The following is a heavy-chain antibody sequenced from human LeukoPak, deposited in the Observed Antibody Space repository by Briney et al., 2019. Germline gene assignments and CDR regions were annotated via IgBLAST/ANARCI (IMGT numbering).Heavy chain of an antibody. D-gene: IGHD4-17*01. CDR2: IKHDGSEK. V-gene: IGHV3-7*01. J-gene: IGHJ6*02. CDR3: ARESAVTMADYGMDV. Sequence: PGGSLRLSCAASGFIFTNYFMSWVRQAPGKGLEWVASIKHDGSEKYYVDSVRGRFTISRDNTMNSLYLQMSSLRAEDTAVYYCARESAVTMADYGMDVWGQGTTVTVSS. CDR1: GFIFTNYF.